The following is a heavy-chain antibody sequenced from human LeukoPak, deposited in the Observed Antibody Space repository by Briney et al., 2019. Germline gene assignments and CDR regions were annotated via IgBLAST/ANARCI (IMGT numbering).Heavy chain of an antibody. V-gene: IGHV3-7*01. Sequence: PGGSLRLSCAASGFTFSSYWMSWVRQAPGKGLEWVANIKQDGSEKYYVDSVKGRFTISRDNAKNSLYLQMNSLRAEDTAVYYCARDRAQYQLPVYFFDYWGQGTLVTVSS. CDR1: GFTFSSYW. D-gene: IGHD2-2*01. CDR2: IKQDGSEK. CDR3: ARDRAQYQLPVYFFDY. J-gene: IGHJ4*02.